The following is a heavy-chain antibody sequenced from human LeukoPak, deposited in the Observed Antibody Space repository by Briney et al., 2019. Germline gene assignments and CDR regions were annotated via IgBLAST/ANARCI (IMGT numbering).Heavy chain of an antibody. CDR3: ARGGYCSGGTCYVNAFDI. Sequence: VASVKVSCKASGYTFTSYVMNWVRQAPGQGLEWMGWINTNTGNPTYAQGFTGRFVFSLDTSVSTANLQISSLKAEDTAVYFCARGGYCSGGTCYVNAFDIWGQGTMVTVSS. CDR2: INTNTGNP. CDR1: GYTFTSYV. V-gene: IGHV7-4-1*02. J-gene: IGHJ3*02. D-gene: IGHD2-15*01.